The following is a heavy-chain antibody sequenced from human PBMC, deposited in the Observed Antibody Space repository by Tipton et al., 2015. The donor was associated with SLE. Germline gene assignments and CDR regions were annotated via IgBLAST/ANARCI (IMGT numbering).Heavy chain of an antibody. CDR2: INHSGST. D-gene: IGHD3-10*01. V-gene: IGHV4-34*01. CDR3: ARDGGITTDIDV. CDR1: GGSFSGYY. J-gene: IGHJ6*03. Sequence: TLSLTCAVYGGSFSGYYWSWIRQPPGKGLEWIGEINHSGSTNYNPSLKSRVTISEDTSKKQFSLKLSSVTAADTAVYYCARDGGITTDIDVWGKGITVTVSS.